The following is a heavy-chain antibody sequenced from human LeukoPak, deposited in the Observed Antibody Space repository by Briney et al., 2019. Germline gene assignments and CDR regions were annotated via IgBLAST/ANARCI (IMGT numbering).Heavy chain of an antibody. Sequence: ASVKVSCKASGYTLTGYYLHWVRQAPGQGREWMGWINPKSGGTNYAQKFQGRVTMTRDTSIGTAYMELSRLRSDDTAIYYCARAIQDTTTIIYFDYWGQGTLVTVSS. CDR3: ARAIQDTTTIIYFDY. V-gene: IGHV1-2*02. CDR2: INPKSGGT. CDR1: GYTLTGYY. J-gene: IGHJ4*02. D-gene: IGHD5-18*01.